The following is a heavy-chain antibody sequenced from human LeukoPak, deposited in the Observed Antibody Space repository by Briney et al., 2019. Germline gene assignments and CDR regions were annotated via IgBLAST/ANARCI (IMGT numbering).Heavy chain of an antibody. Sequence: GGSLRLSCAASGFTFSSYSMNWVRQAPGKGLEWVSYISSSSSTIYYADSVKGRFTISRDNAKNSLYLQMNSLRAEDTAVYYCARAGHWGSYYSDSSGYPDAFDIWGQGTMVIVSS. J-gene: IGHJ3*02. CDR3: ARAGHWGSYYSDSSGYPDAFDI. V-gene: IGHV3-48*04. CDR1: GFTFSSYS. CDR2: ISSSSSTI. D-gene: IGHD3-22*01.